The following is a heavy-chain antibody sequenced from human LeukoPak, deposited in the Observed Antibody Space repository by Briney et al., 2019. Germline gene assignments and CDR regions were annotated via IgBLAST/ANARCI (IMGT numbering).Heavy chain of an antibody. Sequence: ASVKVSCKASGYTFTGYYMHWVRQAPGQGLEWMGWINPNSGGTNYAQKFQGRVTMTRDTSISTAYMELSRLRSDDTAVYYCARDRQRYGGLFDYWGQGTLVTVSS. CDR2: INPNSGGT. CDR1: GYTFTGYY. V-gene: IGHV1-2*02. D-gene: IGHD4-23*01. J-gene: IGHJ4*02. CDR3: ARDRQRYGGLFDY.